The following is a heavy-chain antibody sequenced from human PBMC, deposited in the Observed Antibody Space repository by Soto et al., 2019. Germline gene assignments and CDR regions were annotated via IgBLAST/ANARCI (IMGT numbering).Heavy chain of an antibody. CDR2: IYYSGST. J-gene: IGHJ4*02. D-gene: IGHD6-13*01. CDR3: ALLIAAAGTRFSQVTREGIRN. Sequence: PSETLSLTCTVSGGSISSGDYYWSWIRQPPGKGLEWIGYIYYSGSTYYNPSLKSRVTISVDTSKNQFSLKLSSVTAADTAVYYCALLIAAAGTRFSQVTREGIRNWGQGTLVTVSS. CDR1: GGSISSGDYY. V-gene: IGHV4-30-4*01.